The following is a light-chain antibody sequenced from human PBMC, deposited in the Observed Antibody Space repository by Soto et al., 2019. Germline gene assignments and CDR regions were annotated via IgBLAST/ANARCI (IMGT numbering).Light chain of an antibody. CDR2: GAS. CDR3: QQSGSSPT. V-gene: IGKV3-20*01. Sequence: EIVLTQSPGTLSLSPGERATLSCRASQSVNNNYLAWYQQRPGQAPRLLIYGASSRATGIPDRFSGSGSGPDFTLAISSVEPEDPKVSYCQQSGSSPTFPQGT. J-gene: IGKJ2*01. CDR1: QSVNNNY.